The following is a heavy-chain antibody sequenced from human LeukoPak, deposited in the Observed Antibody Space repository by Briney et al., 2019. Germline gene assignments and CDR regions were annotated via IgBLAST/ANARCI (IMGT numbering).Heavy chain of an antibody. CDR3: ARDLVGYGSGSYCAGT. D-gene: IGHD3-10*01. J-gene: IGHJ5*02. CDR2: ISAYNGNT. Sequence: ASVKVSCKASGYTFTGYYMHWVRQAPGQGLEWMGWISAYNGNTNYAQKLQGRVTMTTDTSTSTAYMELRSLRSDDTAVYYCARDLVGYGSGSYCAGTWGQGTLVTVSS. CDR1: GYTFTGYY. V-gene: IGHV1-18*04.